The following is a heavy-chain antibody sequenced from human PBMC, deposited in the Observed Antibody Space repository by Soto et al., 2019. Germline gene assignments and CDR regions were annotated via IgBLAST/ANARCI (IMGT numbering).Heavy chain of an antibody. CDR2: ISAYNGNT. CDR3: ARGPVGSYYYGSGSYQSIDY. Sequence: QVQLVQSGAEVKKPGASVKVSCKASGYTFTSYGISWVRQAPGQGLEWMGWISAYNGNTNYAQKLQGRVTMTTDTSTSTAYMELRSLRSDDTAVYYCARGPVGSYYYGSGSYQSIDYWGQGTLVTVSS. V-gene: IGHV1-18*01. D-gene: IGHD3-10*01. J-gene: IGHJ4*02. CDR1: GYTFTSYG.